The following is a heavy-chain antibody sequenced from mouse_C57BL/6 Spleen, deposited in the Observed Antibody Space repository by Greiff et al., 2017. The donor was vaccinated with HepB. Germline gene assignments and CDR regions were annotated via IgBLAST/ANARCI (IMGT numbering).Heavy chain of an antibody. Sequence: QVQLQQPGAELVKPGASVKLSCKASGYTFTSYWMHWVKQRPGQGLEWIGMIHPNSGSTNYNEKFKSKATLTVDKSSSTAYMQLSSLTSEDSAVYYCAMGEDYYSSRAMDYWGQGTSVTVSS. CDR1: GYTFTSYW. D-gene: IGHD1-1*01. J-gene: IGHJ4*01. V-gene: IGHV1-64*01. CDR2: IHPNSGST. CDR3: AMGEDYYSSRAMDY.